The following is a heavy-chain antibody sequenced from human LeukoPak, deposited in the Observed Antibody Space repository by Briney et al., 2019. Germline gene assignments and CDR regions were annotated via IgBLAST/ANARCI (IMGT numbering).Heavy chain of an antibody. V-gene: IGHV3-23*01. CDR2: INYSGGST. D-gene: IGHD5-24*01. CDR1: GSPFSDYT. CDR3: AGQDRRGIFVY. Sequence: GWSRRSSAAASGSPFSDYTRSGVRPAQGKGRGGVLTINYSGGSTYYADSVKGRCTISRDNSKNALYLQMNSLRAEDTAVYYCAGQDRRGIFVYWGQGTLVTVSS. J-gene: IGHJ4*02.